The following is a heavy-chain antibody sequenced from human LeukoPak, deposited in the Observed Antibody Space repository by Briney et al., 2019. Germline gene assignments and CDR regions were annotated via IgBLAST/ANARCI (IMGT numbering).Heavy chain of an antibody. D-gene: IGHD3/OR15-3a*01. J-gene: IGHJ6*03. CDR3: ATHSTLDPNYYYYMDG. Sequence: GGSLRLSCAASGFTFSNYAITWVRQGPGKGPEWVSSIRGTGERTYYPDSVKGHFTISRDNSKNTLYLQMNSLRAEDTAVYYCATHSTLDPNYYYYMDGWGKGTTVTVSS. CDR1: GFTFSNYA. V-gene: IGHV3-23*01. CDR2: IRGTGERT.